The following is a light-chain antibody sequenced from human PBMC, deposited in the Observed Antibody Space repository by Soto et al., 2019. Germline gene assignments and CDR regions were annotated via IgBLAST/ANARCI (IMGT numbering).Light chain of an antibody. J-gene: IGLJ2*01. Sequence: QSVLTQPASVSGSPGQSITVSCTGTSSDIGGHNYVSWYQQHPDKVPKLIIYEVSNRPSGVSNRFSGSKSGNTASLTVSGLQAEDEADYYCSSYTTTSTVIFGGGTKLTVL. CDR3: SSYTTTSTVI. CDR1: SSDIGGHNY. V-gene: IGLV2-14*01. CDR2: EVS.